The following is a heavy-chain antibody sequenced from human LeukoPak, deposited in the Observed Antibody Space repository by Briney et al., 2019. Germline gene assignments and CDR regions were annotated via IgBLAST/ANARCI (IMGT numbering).Heavy chain of an antibody. V-gene: IGHV3-23*01. CDR3: AKDQPLSSSSEPDY. Sequence: PGGSLRLSCAASGFTFSSYAMSWVSQAPGKGLEWVSAISGSGGSTYYADSVKGRFTISRDNSKNTLYLQMNSLRAEDTAVYYCAKDQPLSSSSEPDYWGQETLVTVSS. D-gene: IGHD6-6*01. J-gene: IGHJ4*02. CDR2: ISGSGGST. CDR1: GFTFSSYA.